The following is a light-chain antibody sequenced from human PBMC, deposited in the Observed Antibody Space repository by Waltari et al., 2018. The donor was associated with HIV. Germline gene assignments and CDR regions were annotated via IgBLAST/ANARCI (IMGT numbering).Light chain of an antibody. V-gene: IGLV2-8*01. CDR2: EVN. Sequence: QSALTQPPSASGSPEQSVTISCTGTSSDVGAYNFVSWYQQRPGQAPQLIIFEVNKLSSGVPDRFAGSKAVSTASLTVSGLQAEDEADYYCSSFAGTNSHVVFGGGTKLTVL. J-gene: IGLJ2*01. CDR1: SSDVGAYNF. CDR3: SSFAGTNSHVV.